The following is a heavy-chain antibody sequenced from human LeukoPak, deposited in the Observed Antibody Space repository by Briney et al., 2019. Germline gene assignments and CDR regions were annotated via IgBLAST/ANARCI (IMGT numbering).Heavy chain of an antibody. Sequence: GASVKVSCKASGYTFTCYYMHWVRQAPGQGLEWMGWINPNSGGTNYAQKFQGRVTMTRDTSISTAYMELSRLRSDDTAVYYCARDLIRYSYGLGAFDIWGQGTMVTVSS. CDR3: ARDLIRYSYGLGAFDI. CDR1: GYTFTCYY. J-gene: IGHJ3*02. D-gene: IGHD5-18*01. CDR2: INPNSGGT. V-gene: IGHV1-2*02.